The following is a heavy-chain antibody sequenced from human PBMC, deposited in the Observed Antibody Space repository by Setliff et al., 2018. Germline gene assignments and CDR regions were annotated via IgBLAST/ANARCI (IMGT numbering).Heavy chain of an antibody. D-gene: IGHD3-16*01. Sequence: GESLKISCKGSGYSFTNTWIGWVRQMPGKGLGWMGIIYLGDSDVRYSPSFQGQVTISADKSINTAYLQWSSLKASDTAIYYCARLGGWLTSPETPGAFDIWGQGTMVTVSS. CDR1: GYSFTNTW. CDR3: ARLGGWLTSPETPGAFDI. V-gene: IGHV5-51*01. CDR2: IYLGDSDV. J-gene: IGHJ3*02.